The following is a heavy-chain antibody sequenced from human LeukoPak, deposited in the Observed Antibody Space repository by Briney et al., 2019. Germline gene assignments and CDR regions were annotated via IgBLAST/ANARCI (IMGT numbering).Heavy chain of an antibody. CDR1: GGSFSGYY. D-gene: IGHD2-21*01. CDR2: INHSGST. CDR3: ASSADTYCGGDCYLFDY. J-gene: IGHJ4*02. Sequence: SETLSLTCAVYGGSFSGYYWSWIRQPPGKGLEWIGEINHSGSTNYNPSLKSRVTISVDTSKNQFSLKLSSVTAADTAVYYCASSADTYCGGDCYLFDYWGQGTLVTVSS. V-gene: IGHV4-34*01.